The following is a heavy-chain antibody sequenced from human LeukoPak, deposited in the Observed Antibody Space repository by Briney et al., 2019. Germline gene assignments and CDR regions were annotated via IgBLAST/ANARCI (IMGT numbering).Heavy chain of an antibody. D-gene: IGHD3-22*01. V-gene: IGHV3-21*01. J-gene: IGHJ3*02. Sequence: PGGSLRLSCAASGFTFSSYSMNWVRQAPGKGLEWVSSISSSSSYIYYADSVKGRFTISRDNAKNSLYLQMNSLRAEDTAVYYCARVRGYYYDSSPDAFEIWGQGTMVTVSS. CDR1: GFTFSSYS. CDR3: ARVRGYYYDSSPDAFEI. CDR2: ISSSSSYI.